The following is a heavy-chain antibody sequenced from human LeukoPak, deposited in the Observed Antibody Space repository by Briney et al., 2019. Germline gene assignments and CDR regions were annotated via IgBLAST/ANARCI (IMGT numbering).Heavy chain of an antibody. V-gene: IGHV3-30-3*01. CDR3: ARGTGTRVAPYYFDH. J-gene: IGHJ4*02. Sequence: GSLRLSCAASGFTFSSFAMHWVRQAPGKGLGWVAVISYDGTNKYYADSVKGRFTISRDNSKNTLYLQMNSLRTEDTAMYYCARGTGTRVAPYYFDHWGQGTLVTVSS. CDR1: GFTFSSFA. CDR2: ISYDGTNK. D-gene: IGHD1-1*01.